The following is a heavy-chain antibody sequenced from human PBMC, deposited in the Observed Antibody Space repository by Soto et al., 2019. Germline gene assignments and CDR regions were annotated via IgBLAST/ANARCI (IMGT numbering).Heavy chain of an antibody. CDR2: ISSSSSYI. V-gene: IGHV3-21*01. Sequence: GGSLRLSCAASGFTFSSYXMNWVRQAPGKGLEWVSSISSSSSYIYYADSVKGRFTISRDNAKNSLYLQMNSLRAEDTAVYYCARLRYSGYDWEYYFDYWGQGTLVTVSS. CDR3: ARLRYSGYDWEYYFDY. J-gene: IGHJ4*02. CDR1: GFTFSSYX. D-gene: IGHD5-12*01.